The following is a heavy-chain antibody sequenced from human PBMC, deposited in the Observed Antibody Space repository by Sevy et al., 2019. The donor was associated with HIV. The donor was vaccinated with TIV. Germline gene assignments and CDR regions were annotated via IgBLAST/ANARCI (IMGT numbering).Heavy chain of an antibody. CDR1: GYTFPSYA. D-gene: IGHD6-6*01. Sequence: ASVKVSCKASGYTFPSYAMNWVRQAPGQGLEWMGWINTNTGNPTYAQGFTGRFVFSLDTSVSTAYLHISSLKSEDTAVSYCARDPNFVIAAETYFDYWGQGTLVTVSS. CDR2: INTNTGNP. CDR3: ARDPNFVIAAETYFDY. J-gene: IGHJ4*02. V-gene: IGHV7-4-1*02.